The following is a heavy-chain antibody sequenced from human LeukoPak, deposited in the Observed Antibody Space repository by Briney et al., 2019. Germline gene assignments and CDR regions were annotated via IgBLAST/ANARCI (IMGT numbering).Heavy chain of an antibody. CDR1: GFTFSNAW. D-gene: IGHD3-3*01. Sequence: GGSLRLSCAASGFTFSNAWMNWVRQAPGKGPEWVGRIKSKTDGGTTDYAAPVKGRFTISRDDSKNTLYLQMNSLKTEDTAVYYCTMYYDFWSGRKYYYYYYGMDVWGQGTTVTVSS. V-gene: IGHV3-15*07. J-gene: IGHJ6*02. CDR2: IKSKTDGGTT. CDR3: TMYYDFWSGRKYYYYYYGMDV.